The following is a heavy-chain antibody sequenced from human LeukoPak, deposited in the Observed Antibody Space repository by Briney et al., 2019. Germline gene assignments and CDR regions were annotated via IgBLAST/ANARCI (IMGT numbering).Heavy chain of an antibody. J-gene: IGHJ4*02. CDR1: GYTFTSFG. Sequence: ASVKVSCKASGYTFTSFGISWVRQAPGQGLEWMGWISAYNGNTNYAQKLQGRVTMTTDTSTNTAYMEVRSLRSDDTAVYYCTRDLGHYYDSSIFFDYWSQGTLVTVSS. V-gene: IGHV1-18*01. D-gene: IGHD3-22*01. CDR2: ISAYNGNT. CDR3: TRDLGHYYDSSIFFDY.